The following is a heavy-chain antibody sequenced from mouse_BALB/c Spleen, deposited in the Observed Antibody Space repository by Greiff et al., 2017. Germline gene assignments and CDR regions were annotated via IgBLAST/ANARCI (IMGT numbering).Heavy chain of an antibody. CDR2: ISTYYGDA. Sequence: VQLQQSGAELVRPGVSVKISCKGSGYTFTDYAMHWVKQSHAKSLEWIGVISTYYGDASYNQKFKGKATMTVDKSSSTAYMELARLTSEDSAIYYCASFYYGYDELAYWGQGTLVTVSA. D-gene: IGHD2-2*01. CDR1: GYTFTDYA. V-gene: IGHV1S137*01. J-gene: IGHJ3*01. CDR3: ASFYYGYDELAY.